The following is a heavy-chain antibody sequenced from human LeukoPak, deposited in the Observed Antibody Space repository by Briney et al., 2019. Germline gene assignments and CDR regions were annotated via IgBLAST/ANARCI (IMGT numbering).Heavy chain of an antibody. J-gene: IGHJ4*02. V-gene: IGHV3-74*01. CDR2: INTDGSST. D-gene: IGHD2-2*01. CDR1: GFTFSSYW. CDR3: ARGNNYCSSTSCYLAY. Sequence: GGSLRLSCAASGFTFSSYWMHWVRQAPGKGLVWVSRINTDGSSTSYADSVKGRFTISRDNAKNTLYLQMNSLRAEDTAVYYCARGNNYCSSTSCYLAYWGQETLVTVSS.